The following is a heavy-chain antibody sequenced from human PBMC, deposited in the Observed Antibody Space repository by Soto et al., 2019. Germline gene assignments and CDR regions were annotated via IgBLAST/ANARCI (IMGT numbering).Heavy chain of an antibody. CDR1: VGPFSSHT. CDR2: TIPILGVT. CDR3: GICRHDSTYYYYGMDV. Sequence: QVQLVQSGPEVKKPESSVKVSCKASVGPFSSHTISWVRQAPGQGLEWMGRTIPILGVTNYAQKLQGRLTITADKFTSTAYMELSSLRSEDTAVYYCGICRHDSTYYYYGMDVWGQGTTVTVSS. J-gene: IGHJ6*02. V-gene: IGHV1-69*02. D-gene: IGHD3-22*01.